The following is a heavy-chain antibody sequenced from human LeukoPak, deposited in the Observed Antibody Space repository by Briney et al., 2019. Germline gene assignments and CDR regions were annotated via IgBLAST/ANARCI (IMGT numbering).Heavy chain of an antibody. J-gene: IGHJ5*02. D-gene: IGHD6-13*01. Sequence: GGSLRLSCAASGFTFSNFGMSWVRQAPGKGLEWVSSFSGSGSSTYYADSVKGRFSVSRDNSKNSLYLQMNSLRAEDTAVYYCARPPYSSSWDPGWFDPWGQGTLITVSS. CDR2: FSGSGSST. V-gene: IGHV3-23*01. CDR3: ARPPYSSSWDPGWFDP. CDR1: GFTFSNFG.